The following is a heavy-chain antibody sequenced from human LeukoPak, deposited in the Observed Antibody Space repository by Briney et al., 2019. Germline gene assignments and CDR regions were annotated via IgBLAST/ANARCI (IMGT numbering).Heavy chain of an antibody. J-gene: IGHJ4*02. CDR1: GGTFSSYA. CDR3: ARDRGWAGYSYGFYY. V-gene: IGHV1-69*01. CDR2: IIPIFGTA. D-gene: IGHD5-18*01. Sequence: SVNVSCKASGGTFSSYAISWVRQAPGQGLEWMGGIIPIFGTANYAQKFQGRVTITADESTSTAYMELSSLRSEDTAVYYCARDRGWAGYSYGFYYWGQGTLVTVSS.